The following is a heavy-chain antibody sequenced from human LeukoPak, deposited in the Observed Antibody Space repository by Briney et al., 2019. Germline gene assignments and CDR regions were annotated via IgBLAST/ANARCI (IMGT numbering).Heavy chain of an antibody. V-gene: IGHV3-30*03. J-gene: IGHJ4*02. D-gene: IGHD4-23*01. CDR1: GFTFSSYG. Sequence: PGGSLRLSCAASGFTFSSYGMHWVRQAPGKGLEWVAVISYDGSNKYYADSVKGRFTISRDNSKNTLYLQMNSLRAEDTAVYYCARDSDYGGNSKFDYWGQGTLVTVSS. CDR3: ARDSDYGGNSKFDY. CDR2: ISYDGSNK.